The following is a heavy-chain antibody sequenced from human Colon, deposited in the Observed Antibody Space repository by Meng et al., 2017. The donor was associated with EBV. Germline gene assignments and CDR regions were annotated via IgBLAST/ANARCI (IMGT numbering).Heavy chain of an antibody. CDR3: GRLVKVVAAGESDY. V-gene: IGHV4-39*01. J-gene: IGHJ4*02. CDR1: GDSISRSSYY. CDR2: IYHSGST. Sequence: ERLEWGTGVVKPPDPLFLTRSVSGDSISRSSYYWGSIRQPAGKGLEWIVFIYHSGSTFYNPSLKSRVTVSVETSKNQLSLKLSSVTAADAAIYYCGRLVKVVAAGESDYWGQGLLVTVSS. D-gene: IGHD6-13*01.